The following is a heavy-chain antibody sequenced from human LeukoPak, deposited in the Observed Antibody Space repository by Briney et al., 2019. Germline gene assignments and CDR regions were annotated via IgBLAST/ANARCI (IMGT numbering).Heavy chain of an antibody. D-gene: IGHD6-19*01. J-gene: IGHJ4*02. Sequence: GGSLRLSCAASGFTFSSCGMHWVRQAPGKGLEWVAFIRSDGSIKYYTESVKGRFTISRDNSKNTLYLQMNSLRAEDTAVCYCAKDEVFSSAWYFDYWGQGTLVTVSS. CDR1: GFTFSSCG. V-gene: IGHV3-30*02. CDR2: IRSDGSIK. CDR3: AKDEVFSSAWYFDY.